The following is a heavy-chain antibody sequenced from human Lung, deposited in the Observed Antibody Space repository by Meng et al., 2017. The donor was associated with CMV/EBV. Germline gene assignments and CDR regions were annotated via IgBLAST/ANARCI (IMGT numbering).Heavy chain of an antibody. CDR2: IYYSGST. J-gene: IGHJ4*02. D-gene: IGHD6-19*01. CDR1: GGSISSYY. CDR3: ARDAPAVAPK. V-gene: IGHV4-59*01. Sequence: SETLSLTCTVSGGSISSYYWSWIRQPPGKGLEWIGYIYYSGSTNYNPSLKSRVTISVDTSKNQFSLKLSSVTAADTAVYYCARDAPAVAPKWGQGTLVTVSS.